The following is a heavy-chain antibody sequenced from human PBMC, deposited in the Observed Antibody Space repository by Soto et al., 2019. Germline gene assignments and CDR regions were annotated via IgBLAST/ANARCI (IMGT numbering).Heavy chain of an antibody. CDR2: ISGSGGST. CDR1: GFTFSSYA. CDR3: AKHDYGDFKSYDM. V-gene: IGHV3-23*01. Sequence: PGGSLRLSCAASGFTFSSYAMYWVRQAPGKGLEWVSVISGSGGSTYYADSVKGRFTISRDNSKSTLYLQMNSLRAEDTAVYYCAKHDYGDFKSYDMWGQGAMVTVSS. D-gene: IGHD4-17*01. J-gene: IGHJ3*02.